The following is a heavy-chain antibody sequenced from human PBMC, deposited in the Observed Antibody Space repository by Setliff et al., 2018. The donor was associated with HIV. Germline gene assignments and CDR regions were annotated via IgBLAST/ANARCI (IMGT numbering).Heavy chain of an antibody. Sequence: SVKVSCKAPGGTFSSHAINWVRQAAGQGLEWMGRFIPMFGSTKYAQKFQGRVTITADESTSTAYMELSSLRSEDTAVYYCARGPPNYIVVVPAARPWYYYYGVDVWGQGTTVTVSS. CDR3: ARGPPNYIVVVPAARPWYYYYGVDV. CDR1: GGTFSSHA. CDR2: FIPMFGST. D-gene: IGHD2-2*01. V-gene: IGHV1-69*13. J-gene: IGHJ6*02.